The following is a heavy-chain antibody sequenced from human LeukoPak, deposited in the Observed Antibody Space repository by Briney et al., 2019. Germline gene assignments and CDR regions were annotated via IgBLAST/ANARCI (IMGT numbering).Heavy chain of an antibody. V-gene: IGHV3-7*01. CDR1: GFTFSRSW. CDR2: INHDGSEK. Sequence: GGSLRLSCAASGFTFSRSWMHWVRQAPGKGLEWVGNINHDGSEKYQVDSVMGRFTISRDNAENSLFLQMNSLRAEDTAVYYCASETSGEFDYWGQGTLVTVSS. CDR3: ASETSGEFDY. D-gene: IGHD1-26*01. J-gene: IGHJ4*02.